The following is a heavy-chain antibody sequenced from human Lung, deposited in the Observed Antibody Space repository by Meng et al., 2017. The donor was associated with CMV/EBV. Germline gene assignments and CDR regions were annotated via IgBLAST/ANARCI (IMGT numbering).Heavy chain of an antibody. CDR3: ARGAYYDSSGYDDWFDP. V-gene: IGHV4-39*07. CDR1: GGSISSSSYY. CDR2: IYYSGST. J-gene: IGHJ5*02. D-gene: IGHD3-22*01. Sequence: SETLSLXCTVSGGSISSSSYYWGWIRQPPGKGLEWIGSIYYSGSTYYNPSLKSRVTISVDTSKNQFSLKLSSVTAADTAVYYCARGAYYDSSGYDDWFDPXGQGXLVTVSS.